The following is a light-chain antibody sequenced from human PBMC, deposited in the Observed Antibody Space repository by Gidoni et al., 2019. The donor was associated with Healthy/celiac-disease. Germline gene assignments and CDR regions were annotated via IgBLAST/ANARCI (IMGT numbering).Light chain of an antibody. CDR3: QQLNSYPPGT. V-gene: IGKV1-9*01. J-gene: IGKJ1*01. CDR2: AAS. Sequence: DIQLTQSPSFLSASVGDRVTITCRASQGISSYLAWYQQKPGKAPKLLIYAASTLQSGVPSRFSGSGSGTEFTLTISSLQPEDFATYYCQQLNSYPPGTFXQXTKVEIK. CDR1: QGISSY.